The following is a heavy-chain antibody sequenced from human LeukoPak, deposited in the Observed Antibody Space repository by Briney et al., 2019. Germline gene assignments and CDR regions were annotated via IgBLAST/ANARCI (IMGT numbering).Heavy chain of an antibody. CDR1: GFTFSSYG. CDR2: ISGSGGST. D-gene: IGHD3-10*01. CDR3: ARDFYGSGTV. V-gene: IGHV3-23*01. Sequence: GGSLRPSCAASGFTFSSYGMSWVRQAPGKGLEWVSAISGSGGSTYYADSVKGRFTISRDNAKNSLYLQMNSLRAEDTAVYYCARDFYGSGTVWGQGTLVTVSS. J-gene: IGHJ4*02.